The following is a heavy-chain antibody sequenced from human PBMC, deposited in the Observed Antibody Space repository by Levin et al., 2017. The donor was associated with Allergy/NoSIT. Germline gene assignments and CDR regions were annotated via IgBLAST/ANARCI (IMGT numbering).Heavy chain of an antibody. CDR1: GGSISDYY. J-gene: IGHJ4*02. D-gene: IGHD3-3*01. CDR2: IYYNGDT. Sequence: SETLSLTCTVSGGSISDYYWSWIRQPPGKGLEWVGFIYYNGDTNYNPSLKSRVTISLDTSKNQFSLELSSVTAADTAVYYCATFQSGYDFWGQGTLVTVSS. V-gene: IGHV4-59*01. CDR3: ATFQSGYDF.